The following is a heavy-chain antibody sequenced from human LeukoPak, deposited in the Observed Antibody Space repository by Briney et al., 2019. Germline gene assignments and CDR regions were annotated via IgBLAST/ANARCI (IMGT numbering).Heavy chain of an antibody. Sequence: SETLSLTCTVSGGSISNGDHYWSWIRQHPGKGLEWIGHIYYSGSTYYNPSLKSRGIISVETSKNQFSLKLSSVTAADTAVYYCARDLGSSSWLWVYWGQGTLVTVSS. CDR2: IYYSGST. CDR3: ARDLGSSSWLWVY. V-gene: IGHV4-31*03. CDR1: GGSISNGDHY. J-gene: IGHJ4*02. D-gene: IGHD6-13*01.